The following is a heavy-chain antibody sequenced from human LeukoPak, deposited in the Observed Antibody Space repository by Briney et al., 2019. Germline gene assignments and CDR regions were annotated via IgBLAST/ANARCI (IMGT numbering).Heavy chain of an antibody. J-gene: IGHJ6*03. CDR2: ISGSGGST. CDR3: AKDLGAQQLVRTYYYYYMDV. CDR1: GFTVSSNY. Sequence: QPGGSLRLSCAASGFTVSSNYMSWVRQAPGKGLEWVSAISGSGGSTYYADSVKGRFTISRDNSKNTLYLQMNSLRAEDTAVYYCAKDLGAQQLVRTYYYYYMDVWGKGTTVTVSS. D-gene: IGHD6-13*01. V-gene: IGHV3-23*01.